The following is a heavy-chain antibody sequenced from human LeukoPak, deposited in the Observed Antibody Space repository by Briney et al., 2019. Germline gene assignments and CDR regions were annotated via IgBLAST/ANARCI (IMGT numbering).Heavy chain of an antibody. D-gene: IGHD3-22*01. J-gene: IGHJ4*02. V-gene: IGHV3-21*01. CDR1: GFTFSSYS. CDR3: ARDDSSGYYYVGVSDY. CDR2: ISSSSSYI. Sequence: PGGSLRLSCAASGFTFSSYSMNWVRQAPGKGLEWVSSISSSSSYIYYADSVKGRFTISRDNAKNSLYLQMNSLRAEDTAVYYCARDDSSGYYYVGVSDYWGQGTLVTVSS.